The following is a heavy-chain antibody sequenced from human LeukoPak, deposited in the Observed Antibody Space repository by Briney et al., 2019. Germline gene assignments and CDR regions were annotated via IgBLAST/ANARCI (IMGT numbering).Heavy chain of an antibody. J-gene: IGHJ5*02. CDR1: GGSFSGYY. V-gene: IGHV4-34*01. CDR3: ARRNSYGPNRGFDP. D-gene: IGHD5-18*01. Sequence: SSETLSLTCAVYGGSFSGYYWSWIRQPPGKGLEWIGEINHSGSTNYNPSLKSRVTISVDTSKNQFSLKLSSVTAADTAMYYCARRNSYGPNRGFDPWGQGTLVTVSS. CDR2: INHSGST.